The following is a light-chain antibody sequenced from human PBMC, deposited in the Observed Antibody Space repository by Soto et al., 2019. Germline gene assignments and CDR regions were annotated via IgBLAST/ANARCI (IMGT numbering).Light chain of an antibody. CDR2: DAS. CDR3: QQRSNWPPVVT. J-gene: IGKJ2*01. V-gene: IGKV3-11*01. CDR1: QSVSSY. Sequence: EIVLTQSPATLSLSPGERATLSCRASQSVSSYLAWYQQKPGQAPRLLIYDASNRATGIPARFSGSGSGTDFTLTIRSLEPEDFAVYYCQQRSNWPPVVTFGQGTKLEIK.